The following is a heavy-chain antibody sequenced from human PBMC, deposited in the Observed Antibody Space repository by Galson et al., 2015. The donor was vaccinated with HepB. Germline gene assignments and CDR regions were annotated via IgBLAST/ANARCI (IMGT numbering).Heavy chain of an antibody. Sequence: SVKVSCKASGYTFTGYYMHWVRQAPGQGLEWMGRINPNSGGTNYAQKFQGRVTMTRDTSISTAYMELSRLRSDDTVVYYCARGGDIVVVPAAMSYGMDVWGQGTTVTVSS. V-gene: IGHV1-2*05. CDR1: GYTFTGYY. J-gene: IGHJ6*02. D-gene: IGHD2-2*01. CDR3: ARGGDIVVVPAAMSYGMDV. CDR2: INPNSGGT.